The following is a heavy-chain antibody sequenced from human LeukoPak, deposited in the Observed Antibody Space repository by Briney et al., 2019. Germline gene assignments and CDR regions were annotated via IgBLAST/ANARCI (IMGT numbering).Heavy chain of an antibody. D-gene: IGHD3-10*01. CDR3: ARDRGLGYYGSGSYLY. CDR2: INPNSGGT. J-gene: IGHJ4*02. Sequence: GASVKVSCKASGYTFTGYYMHWVRQAPGQGLEWMGWINPNSGGTNYAQKFQGRVTMTRDTSISTAYMELSRLRSDDTAVYYCARDRGLGYYGSGSYLYWGQGTLVTVSS. V-gene: IGHV1-2*02. CDR1: GYTFTGYY.